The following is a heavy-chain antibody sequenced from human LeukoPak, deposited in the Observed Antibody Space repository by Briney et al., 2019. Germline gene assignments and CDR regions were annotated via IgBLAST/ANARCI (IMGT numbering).Heavy chain of an antibody. CDR1: GXTLISNY. J-gene: IGHJ4*02. D-gene: IGHD1-26*01. CDR3: AREIGGALHYFDY. V-gene: IGHV3-53*01. Sequence: PGGSLRLSCAVSGXTLISNYMSWVRQAPGKGLEWVSTIYSGGTTYYADSVKGRFTISRDNSKNTLYLQMDSLRAEDTAVYYCAREIGGALHYFDYWGQGILVTVSS. CDR2: IYSGGTT.